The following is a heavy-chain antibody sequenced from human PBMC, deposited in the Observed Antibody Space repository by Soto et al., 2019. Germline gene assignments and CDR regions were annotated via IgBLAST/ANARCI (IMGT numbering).Heavy chain of an antibody. CDR1: GFSFTSYL. J-gene: IGHJ6*02. Sequence: PRESLNISCKVSGFSFTSYLIGCVRQMPGKGLEWMGIIYPGDSDTRYSPSFQGQVTISADKSISTAYLQWSSLKASDTAMYYCARLPVGATLHGMDVWGQGTTVTVS. D-gene: IGHD1-26*01. CDR2: IYPGDSDT. V-gene: IGHV5-51*01. CDR3: ARLPVGATLHGMDV.